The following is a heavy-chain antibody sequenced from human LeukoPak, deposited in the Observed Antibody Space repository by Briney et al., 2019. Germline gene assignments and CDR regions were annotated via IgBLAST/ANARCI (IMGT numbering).Heavy chain of an antibody. V-gene: IGHV3-48*03. CDR3: ATGNYNRPFDY. D-gene: IGHD1-7*01. CDR2: ISSSGSTI. J-gene: IGHJ4*02. Sequence: GGSLRLSCAASGFTFSSYEMNWVRQAPGKGLEWVSYISSSGSTIYYADSVKGRFTISRDNTKNTLYLQLNSLRAEDTAVYYCATGNYNRPFDYWGQGTLVTVSS. CDR1: GFTFSSYE.